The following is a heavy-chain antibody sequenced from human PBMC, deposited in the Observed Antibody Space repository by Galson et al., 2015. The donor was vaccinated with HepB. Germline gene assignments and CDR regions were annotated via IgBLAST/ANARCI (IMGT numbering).Heavy chain of an antibody. CDR3: ARDSGGGGWPTRGYWYFDL. CDR2: TYYRSKWYN. V-gene: IGHV6-1*01. D-gene: IGHD6-19*01. CDR1: GDSVSSNSAA. Sequence: CAISGDSVSSNSAAWNWIRQSPSRGLEWLGRTYYRSKWYNDYAVSVKSRITINPDTSKNQFSLQLNSVTPEDTAVYYCARDSGGGGWPTRGYWYFDLWGRGTLVTVSS. J-gene: IGHJ2*01.